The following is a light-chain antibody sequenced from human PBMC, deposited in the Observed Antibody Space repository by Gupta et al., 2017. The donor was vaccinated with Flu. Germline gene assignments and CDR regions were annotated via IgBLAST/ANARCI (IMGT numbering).Light chain of an antibody. V-gene: IGLV3-21*02. Sequence: GQTATFTCGGNNIETKSVHWYQQKPGQAPVLVVYEDSDRPSGIPERFSGSNSGNTATLTISRVGAGDGADYYCQVWDSYSVHWVFGGGTKLTVL. CDR2: EDS. J-gene: IGLJ3*02. CDR3: QVWDSYSVHWV. CDR1: NIETKS.